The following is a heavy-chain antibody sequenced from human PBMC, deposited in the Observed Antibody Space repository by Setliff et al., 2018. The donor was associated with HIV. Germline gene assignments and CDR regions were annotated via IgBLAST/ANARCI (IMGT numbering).Heavy chain of an antibody. CDR2: IYTSGIT. J-gene: IGHJ5*02. CDR3: ARELPELTGRSFDP. V-gene: IGHV4-4*07. Sequence: LSLTCNVSCGSISGYFWTWIRQPAGKGLEWIGRIYTSGITNYNPSLKSRLIMSIDTAKNYFSLRLTSVTAADTAVYSCARELPELTGRSFDPWGQGIQFTVSS. CDR1: CGSISGYF. D-gene: IGHD7-27*01.